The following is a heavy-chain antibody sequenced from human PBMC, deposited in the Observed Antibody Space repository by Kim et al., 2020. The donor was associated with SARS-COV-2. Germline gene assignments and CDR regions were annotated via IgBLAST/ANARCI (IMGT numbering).Heavy chain of an antibody. J-gene: IGHJ5*02. CDR2: IYASDSKT. V-gene: IGHV5-51*01. CDR1: GNNFASFW. D-gene: IGHD2-15*01. CDR3: ARRLYGGTWFDP. Sequence: GESLKISCQASGNNFASFWIGWVRQVPGKGPEWMGVIYASDSKTRYNPSFQGQVTFSVDKSINTAYLQWNSLKASDTAIYFCARRLYGGTWFDPWGQGTL.